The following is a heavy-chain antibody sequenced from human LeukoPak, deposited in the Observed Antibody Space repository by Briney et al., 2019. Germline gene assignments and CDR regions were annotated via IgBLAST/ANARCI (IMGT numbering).Heavy chain of an antibody. V-gene: IGHV3-53*01. J-gene: IGHJ3*02. CDR2: IYSGGST. CDR1: GYTVSSNY. CDR3: ARADSSSWYAFDI. Sequence: GGSLRLSCAASGYTVSSNYMSWVRQAPGKGLEWVSVIYSGGSTYYADSVKGRFTISRDNSKNTLYLQMNSLRAEDTAVYYCARADSSSWYAFDIWGQGTMVTVSS. D-gene: IGHD6-13*01.